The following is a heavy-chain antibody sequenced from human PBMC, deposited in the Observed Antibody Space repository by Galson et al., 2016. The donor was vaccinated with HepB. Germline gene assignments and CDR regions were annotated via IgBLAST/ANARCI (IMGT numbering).Heavy chain of an antibody. CDR1: AFTFTNYG. Sequence: SLRLSCAASAFTFTNYGMTWVRQAPGKGLEWVSGISDSGGSTYFADSVMGRFTISRDNSKNTLYLQMNSLTAEDTAVYYCARFGGSLGMDVWGQGTMVTVS. J-gene: IGHJ6*02. CDR3: ARFGGSLGMDV. CDR2: ISDSGGST. V-gene: IGHV3-23*01. D-gene: IGHD2-15*01.